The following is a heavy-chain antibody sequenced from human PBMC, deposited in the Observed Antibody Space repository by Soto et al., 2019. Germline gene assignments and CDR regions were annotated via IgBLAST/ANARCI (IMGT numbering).Heavy chain of an antibody. J-gene: IGHJ5*02. CDR2: ISGIGGGT. Sequence: GGSLRLSCTASGFTFSSYAMSWVRQAPGKGLEWVSTISGIGGGTYYADSVRGRFTISRDNSKNTLYLQMNSLRAEDTAVYYCAKELWGVATGKSPSVWFDPWGQGT. CDR3: AKELWGVATGKSPSVWFDP. CDR1: GFTFSSYA. V-gene: IGHV3-23*01. D-gene: IGHD5-12*01.